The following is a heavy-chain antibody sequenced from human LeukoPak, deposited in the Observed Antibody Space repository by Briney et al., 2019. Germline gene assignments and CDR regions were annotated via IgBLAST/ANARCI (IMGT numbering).Heavy chain of an antibody. J-gene: IGHJ4*02. CDR1: GFTFSSYS. D-gene: IGHD5-18*01. CDR2: ISSSSSYI. V-gene: IGHV3-21*01. CDR3: ARFTGYSYGNSDY. Sequence: GRSLRLSCAASGFTFSSYSMNWVRQAPGKGLEWVSSISSSSSYIYYADSVKGRFTISRDNAKNSLYLQMNSLRAEDTAVYYCARFTGYSYGNSDYWGQGTLVTVSS.